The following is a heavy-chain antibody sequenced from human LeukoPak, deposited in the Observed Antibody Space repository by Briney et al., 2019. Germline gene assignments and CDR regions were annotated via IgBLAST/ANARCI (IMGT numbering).Heavy chain of an antibody. CDR2: ISSTSTYI. Sequence: GGSLRLSCAASGFTFSGYSMNWVRQAPGRGLEWVSSISSTSTYIDYADSVKGRFTISRDNAKNSLFLQMDSLRAEDTAVYYCARLPGIVATIERYFDYWGQGTLVTVSS. CDR3: ARLPGIVATIERYFDY. D-gene: IGHD5-12*01. J-gene: IGHJ4*02. CDR1: GFTFSGYS. V-gene: IGHV3-21*01.